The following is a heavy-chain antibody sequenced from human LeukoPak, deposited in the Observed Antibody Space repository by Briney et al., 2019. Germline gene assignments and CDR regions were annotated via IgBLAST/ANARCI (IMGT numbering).Heavy chain of an antibody. V-gene: IGHV3-23*01. CDR2: ISGSGGST. CDR1: GFTFSSYW. D-gene: IGHD3-10*01. Sequence: GGSLRLSCAASGFTFSSYWMHWVRQAPGKGLEWVSAISGSGGSTYYADSVKGRFTISRDNSKNTLYLQMNSLRAEDTAVYYCAKDQGSGTYRDAFDIWGQGTMVTVSS. J-gene: IGHJ3*02. CDR3: AKDQGSGTYRDAFDI.